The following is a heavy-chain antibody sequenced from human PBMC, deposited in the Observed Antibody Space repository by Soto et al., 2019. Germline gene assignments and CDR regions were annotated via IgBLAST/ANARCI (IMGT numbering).Heavy chain of an antibody. CDR3: ARILFLAGAFDI. J-gene: IGHJ3*02. CDR1: GGSISSYD. CDR2: INHSGST. D-gene: IGHD3-10*01. V-gene: IGHV4-34*01. Sequence: SVTMSLTYTVSGGSISSYDWSWIRQPPGKGLEWIGEINHSGSTNYNPSLKSRVTISVDTSKNQFSLKLSSVTAADTAVYYCARILFLAGAFDIWGQGTMVTVSS.